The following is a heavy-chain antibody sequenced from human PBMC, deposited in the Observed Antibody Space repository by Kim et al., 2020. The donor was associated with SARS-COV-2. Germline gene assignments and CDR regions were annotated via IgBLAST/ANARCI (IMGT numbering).Heavy chain of an antibody. D-gene: IGHD2-15*01. V-gene: IGHV3-53*04. CDR2: VYSSGST. J-gene: IGHJ6*03. CDR3: ARATYCRKINCETPNMDV. CDR1: GFSVSDNY. Sequence: GGSLRLSCAASGFSVSDNYITWVRRTPGKGLEWVSVVYSSGSTYNADSVKGRFTISRHNSENTVYLQMNSLRPDDTAVYYCARATYCRKINCETPNMDVWGKGTTVTVSS.